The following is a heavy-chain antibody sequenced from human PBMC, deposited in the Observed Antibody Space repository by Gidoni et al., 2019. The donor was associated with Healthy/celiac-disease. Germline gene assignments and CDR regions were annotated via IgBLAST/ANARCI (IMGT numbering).Heavy chain of an antibody. D-gene: IGHD6-19*01. V-gene: IGHV5-10-1*01. CDR2: IDPSDSYT. J-gene: IGHJ4*02. Sequence: IWVRQMPGKGLEWMGRIDPSDSYTNYSPSFQGHVTISADKSISTAYLQWSSLKASDTAMYYCARDPQWLVTPGSDYWGQGTLVTVSS. CDR3: ARDPQWLVTPGSDY.